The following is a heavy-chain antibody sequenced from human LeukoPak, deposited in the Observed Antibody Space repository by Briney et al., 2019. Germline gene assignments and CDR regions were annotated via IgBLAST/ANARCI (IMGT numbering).Heavy chain of an antibody. CDR2: INHSGSA. CDR3: ARGHEY. Sequence: SETLSLTCAVYGESFSGYSWSWVRQPPGKGLEWIGEINHSGSANYNPSLKSRVTISVDTSKNQFSLKLKSVTAADTAVYYCARGHEYWGQGTLVTVSS. CDR1: GESFSGYS. V-gene: IGHV4-34*01. J-gene: IGHJ4*02.